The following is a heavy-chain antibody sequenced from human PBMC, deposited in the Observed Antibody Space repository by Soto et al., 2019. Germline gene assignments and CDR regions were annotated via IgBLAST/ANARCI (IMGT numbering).Heavy chain of an antibody. J-gene: IGHJ4*02. V-gene: IGHV1-18*01. CDR2: ISAYNGNT. CDR3: ARDLTLRIAVAGTWDY. Sequence: ASVKVSCKASGYTFTSYGISWVRQATGQGLEWMGWISAYNGNTNYAQKLQGRVTMTTDTSTSTAYMELRSLRSDDTAVYYCARDLTLRIAVAGTWDYWGQGTLVTVSS. D-gene: IGHD6-19*01. CDR1: GYTFTSYG.